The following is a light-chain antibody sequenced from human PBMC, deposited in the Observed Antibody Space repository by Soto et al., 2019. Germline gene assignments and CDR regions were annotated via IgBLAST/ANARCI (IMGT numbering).Light chain of an antibody. V-gene: IGKV3-11*01. CDR2: DAS. J-gene: IGKJ1*01. Sequence: EIVLTQSPATLSLSPGERATLSCRASQSVSSYLAWYQQKPGQAPRLLIYDASNRATGIPARFSGSGSGTDFTLTISSLEPEDFAVYYCQQRSNWPPWTFGQGDQGGYQ. CDR3: QQRSNWPPWT. CDR1: QSVSSY.